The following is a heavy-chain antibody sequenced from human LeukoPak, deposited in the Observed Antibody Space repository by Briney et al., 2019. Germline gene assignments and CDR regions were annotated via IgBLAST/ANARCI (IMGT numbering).Heavy chain of an antibody. Sequence: PGGSLRLSCAASGFTFSSYAMSWVRQAPGKGLEWVSAISGSGGSTYYADSVKGRFTISRDNSKNTLYLQMNSLKAEDTAVYYCAKPYYYGSGSSYYFDYWGQGTLVTVSS. CDR2: ISGSGGST. J-gene: IGHJ4*02. CDR1: GFTFSSYA. CDR3: AKPYYYGSGSSYYFDY. D-gene: IGHD3-10*01. V-gene: IGHV3-23*01.